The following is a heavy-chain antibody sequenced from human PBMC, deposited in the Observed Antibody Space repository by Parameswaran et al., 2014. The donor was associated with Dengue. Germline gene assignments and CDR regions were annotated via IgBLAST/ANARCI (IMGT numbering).Heavy chain of an antibody. Sequence: VRQMPGKGLEWMGIIYPRDSDTRYSPSFQGQVTISADKSISTAYLQWSSLKASDTAMYYCARRRGHNAFDIWGQGTMVTVSS. CDR2: IYPRDSDT. J-gene: IGHJ3*02. V-gene: IGHV5-51*01. CDR3: ARRRGHNAFDI.